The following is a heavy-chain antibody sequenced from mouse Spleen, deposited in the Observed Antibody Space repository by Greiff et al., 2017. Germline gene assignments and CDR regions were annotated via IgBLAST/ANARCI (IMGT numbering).Heavy chain of an antibody. V-gene: IGHV1-4*01. CDR1: GYTFTSYT. CDR2: INPSSGYT. J-gene: IGHJ4*01. CDR3: ARFYYEAMDY. Sequence: VQLQQSGAELARPGASVKMSCKASGYTFTSYTMHWVKQRPGQGLEWIGYINPSSGYTKYNQKFKDKATLTADKSSSTAYMQLSSLTYEDSAVYYCARFYYEAMDYWGQGTSVTVSS.